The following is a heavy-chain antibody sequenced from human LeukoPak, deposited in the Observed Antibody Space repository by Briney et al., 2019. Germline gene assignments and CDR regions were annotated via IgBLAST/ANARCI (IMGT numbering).Heavy chain of an antibody. CDR2: ITGSGGST. Sequence: GGSLRLSCAASGFTFNSYAMTWVRQAPGKGLEWVSVITGSGGSTYYADSVKGRFTISRDNAKNSLYLQMNSLRAEDTTVYYCAREGRYYYGSGSSGIDYWGQGTLVTVSS. J-gene: IGHJ4*02. D-gene: IGHD3-10*01. CDR1: GFTFNSYA. V-gene: IGHV3-23*01. CDR3: AREGRYYYGSGSSGIDY.